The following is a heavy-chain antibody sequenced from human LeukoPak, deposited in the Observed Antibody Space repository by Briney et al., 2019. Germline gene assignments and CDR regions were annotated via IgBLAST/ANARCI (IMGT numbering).Heavy chain of an antibody. V-gene: IGHV3-7*01. Sequence: PGGSLRLSCAASGFTFTKYWMTWVRQAPGKGLEWVGNIKQDGSDKNYMDSVKGRFTISRDNTKNSVYLQMSSLRAEDTAVYYCARDGGNFDYWGQGTLVTVSS. CDR3: ARDGGNFDY. J-gene: IGHJ4*02. CDR2: IKQDGSDK. D-gene: IGHD3-16*01. CDR1: GFTFTKYW.